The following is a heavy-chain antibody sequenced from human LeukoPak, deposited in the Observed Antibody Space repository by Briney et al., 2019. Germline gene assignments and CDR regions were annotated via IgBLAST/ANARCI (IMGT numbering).Heavy chain of an antibody. CDR3: ARDSRYCSGGSCYPNRFDP. J-gene: IGHJ5*02. D-gene: IGHD2-15*01. Sequence: ASVKVSCKASGYTFTGYYMHWVRQAPGQGLEWMGRINPNSGGTNYAQKFQGRVTMTRDTSISTAYMELSRLRSDDTAVYYCARDSRYCSGGSCYPNRFDPWGQGTLVTVSS. CDR2: INPNSGGT. CDR1: GYTFTGYY. V-gene: IGHV1-2*06.